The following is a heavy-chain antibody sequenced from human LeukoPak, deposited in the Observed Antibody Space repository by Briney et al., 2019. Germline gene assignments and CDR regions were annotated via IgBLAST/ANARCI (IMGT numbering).Heavy chain of an antibody. V-gene: IGHV3-23*01. CDR3: AKPMAAPGLFDY. J-gene: IGHJ4*02. Sequence: GRSLRLSCAASGFTFSSYWMSWVRQAPGKGLEWVSTISASGGSTYHADSVKGRFTISRDNSKNTLYLQMNSLRAEDTALYYCAKPMAAPGLFDYWGQGTLVTVSS. CDR1: GFTFSSYW. CDR2: ISASGGST. D-gene: IGHD6-13*01.